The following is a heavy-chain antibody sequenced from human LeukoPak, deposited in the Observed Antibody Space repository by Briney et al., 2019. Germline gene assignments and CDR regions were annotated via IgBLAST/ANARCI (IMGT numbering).Heavy chain of an antibody. D-gene: IGHD6-13*01. CDR3: AKPAVPFDY. CDR2: ISGGGGST. CDR1: GFTISSHG. J-gene: IGHJ4*02. Sequence: GGSLRLSCAVSGFTISSHGMHWVRQAPGKGLEWVSAISGGGGSTYYADSVKGRFTISRDNSKNTLYLQMNSLRAEDTAVYYCAKPAVPFDYWGQGTLVTVSS. V-gene: IGHV3-23*01.